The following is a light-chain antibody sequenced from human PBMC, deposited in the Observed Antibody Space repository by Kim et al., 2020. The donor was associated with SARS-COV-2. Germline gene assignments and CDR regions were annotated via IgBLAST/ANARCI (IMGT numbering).Light chain of an antibody. CDR2: YDS. V-gene: IGLV3-21*04. J-gene: IGLJ3*02. Sequence: MTCGRNNMGGKMVRCYQQRHGKAPVLVIYYDSDRPSGIPARFSGSTSGNAATLTISRVEAEDEADYYCQVWDSSSDQPVLGGGTHLTVL. CDR3: QVWDSSSDQPV. CDR1: NMGGKM.